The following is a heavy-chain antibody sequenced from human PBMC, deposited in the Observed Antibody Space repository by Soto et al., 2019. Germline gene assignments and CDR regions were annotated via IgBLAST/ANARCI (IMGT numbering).Heavy chain of an antibody. CDR1: GFTVSSSY. D-gene: IGHD1-26*01. CDR3: ASHVGSYWYFDL. Sequence: EVQLVESGGGLVQPGGSLRLSCAASGFTVSSSYMGWVRHAPGKGLEWVSSIYTGGNTYYADSVRGRFTVSTDNSKDTLYLQMNSLRVDDAAMYYCASHVGSYWYFDLWGRGTLVTVSS. V-gene: IGHV3-66*04. CDR2: IYTGGNT. J-gene: IGHJ2*01.